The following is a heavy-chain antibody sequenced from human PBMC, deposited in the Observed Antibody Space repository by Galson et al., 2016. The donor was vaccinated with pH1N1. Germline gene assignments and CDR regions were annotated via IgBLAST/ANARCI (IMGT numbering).Heavy chain of an antibody. V-gene: IGHV1-69*06. J-gene: IGHJ4*02. Sequence: SVKVSCKASGGIFASYAISWVRQAPGQGLEWMGGINFIFGTASYAQNLQGRVTITADKSTTTAYMELSSLRSEDTAVYYCAINLGSSGYSYFSDSWGQGTLIAVTS. CDR1: GGIFASYA. CDR2: INFIFGTA. D-gene: IGHD6-19*01. CDR3: AINLGSSGYSYFSDS.